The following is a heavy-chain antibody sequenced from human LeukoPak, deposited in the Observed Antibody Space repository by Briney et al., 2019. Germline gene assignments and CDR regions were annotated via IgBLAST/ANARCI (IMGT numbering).Heavy chain of an antibody. D-gene: IGHD2-21*01. CDR3: ACVVRGAFDI. Sequence: ASVKVSCKASGFTFTSYYMHWVRQAPGQGLEWMGIINPSGGSTSYPQKFQGRVSMTRYTSTSTVYMELRSLRSEDTAVYYCACVVRGAFDIWGQGTLVTVSS. CDR2: INPSGGST. J-gene: IGHJ3*02. CDR1: GFTFTSYY. V-gene: IGHV1-46*03.